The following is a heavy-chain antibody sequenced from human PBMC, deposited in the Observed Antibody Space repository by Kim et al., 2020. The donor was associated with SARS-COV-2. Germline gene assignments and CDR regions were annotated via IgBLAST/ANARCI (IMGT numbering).Heavy chain of an antibody. CDR1: GYSFTSYW. V-gene: IGHV5-10-1*01. CDR2: IDPSDSYT. CDR3: ARRCVVWSTSCSRFDF. J-gene: IGHJ4*02. D-gene: IGHD2-2*01. Sequence: GESLKISCKGSGYSFTSYWISWVRQMPGKGLEWMGRIDPSDSYTNYSPSFQGHVTMSADKSISTAYLQWSSLKASDSAMYYCARRCVVWSTSCSRFDFWGQGTLVTVSS.